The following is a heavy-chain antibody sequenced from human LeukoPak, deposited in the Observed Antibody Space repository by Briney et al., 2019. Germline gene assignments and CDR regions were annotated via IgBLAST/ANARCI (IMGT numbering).Heavy chain of an antibody. V-gene: IGHV3-9*01. D-gene: IGHD6-19*01. J-gene: IGHJ5*02. CDR2: ISWNSGSI. CDR3: ARDKASSGFDH. Sequence: GGSLRLSCAASGFTFDDYAMHWVRQAPGKGLEWVSGISWNSGSIGYADSVKGRFTISRDNAKNSLYLQMNSLRAEDTAVYYCARDKASSGFDHWGQGTLVTVSS. CDR1: GFTFDDYA.